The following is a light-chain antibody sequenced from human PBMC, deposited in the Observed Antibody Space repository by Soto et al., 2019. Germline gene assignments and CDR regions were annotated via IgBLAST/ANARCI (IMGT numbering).Light chain of an antibody. CDR1: QTISDF. Sequence: EIQMTQSPSTLSASVGDRVTITCRASQTISDFLAWYQHKPGEAPKLLIAEASRLESGVPSRFSGGGSGTEFTLTIASLQPDDFATYYCQQYETFSGTFGPGTKADNK. V-gene: IGKV1-5*01. CDR3: QQYETFSGT. J-gene: IGKJ1*01. CDR2: EAS.